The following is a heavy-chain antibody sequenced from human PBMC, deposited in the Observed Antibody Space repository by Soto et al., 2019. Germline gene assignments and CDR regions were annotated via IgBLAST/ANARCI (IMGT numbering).Heavy chain of an antibody. CDR1: GYTFTGYY. CDR2: INPHSGGT. V-gene: IGHV1-2*04. J-gene: IGHJ4*02. Sequence: ASVKVSCKASGYTFTGYYLHWVRQAPGQGLEWMGWINPHSGGTNYAQKFQGWVTMTRDTSISTAYMELSRLRSDDTAVYYCARAELGSSGWFLWWGQGTLVTVSS. D-gene: IGHD6-19*01. CDR3: ARAELGSSGWFLW.